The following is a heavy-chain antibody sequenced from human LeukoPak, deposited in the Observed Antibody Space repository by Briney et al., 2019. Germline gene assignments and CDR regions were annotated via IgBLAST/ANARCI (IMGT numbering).Heavy chain of an antibody. CDR3: ARAHYALDY. CDR2: IYHSGST. J-gene: IGHJ4*02. D-gene: IGHD2-2*01. Sequence: SSQTLSLTCAVSGGSISSGGYSWSWIRQPPGKGLEWIGYIYHSGSTYYNPSLKSRVTISVDRSKNQFSLKLRSVTAADTAVYYCARAHYALDYWGQGTLVTVSS. V-gene: IGHV4-30-2*01. CDR1: GGSISSGGYS.